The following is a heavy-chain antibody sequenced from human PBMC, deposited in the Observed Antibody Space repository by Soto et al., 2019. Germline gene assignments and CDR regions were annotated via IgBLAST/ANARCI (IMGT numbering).Heavy chain of an antibody. D-gene: IGHD3-10*01. CDR1: GGSFSGYQ. CDR2: INDSGNI. J-gene: IGHJ6*03. Sequence: QVQLQQWGAGLLKPSETLSLTCAVYGGSFSGYQWTWIRQTPGKGLEWIGEINDSGNINYNPSLKSRVTNLVDTAKKQISLTLSSVTAADTAVYSCARGLILWFGELSRRGGYYYYMDVWGKGTTVTVSS. CDR3: ARGLILWFGELSRRGGYYYYMDV. V-gene: IGHV4-34*01.